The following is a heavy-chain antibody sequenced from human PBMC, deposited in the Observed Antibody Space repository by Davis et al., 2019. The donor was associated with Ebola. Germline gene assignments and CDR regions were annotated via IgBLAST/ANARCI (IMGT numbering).Heavy chain of an antibody. D-gene: IGHD3-22*01. Sequence: GESLKISCATSGLTFGSHAMTWVRQAPGKGLEWVSYISSSSTIYYADSVKGRFTISRDNSKNTLYLQMNSLRAEDTAVYYCCSGYYRGYFDYWGQGTLVTVSS. CDR2: ISSSSTI. CDR3: CSGYYRGYFDY. V-gene: IGHV3-48*01. CDR1: GLTFGSHA. J-gene: IGHJ4*02.